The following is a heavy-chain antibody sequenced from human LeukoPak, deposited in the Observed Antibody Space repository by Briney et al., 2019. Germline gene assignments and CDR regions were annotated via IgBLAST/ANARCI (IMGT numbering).Heavy chain of an antibody. CDR2: INHSGSA. CDR1: GGPFSGYY. V-gene: IGHV4-34*01. J-gene: IGHJ4*02. Sequence: SETLSLTCAVYGGPFSGYYWSWIRQPPGKGLEWIGEINHSGSANYNPSLKSRVTISVDMSNNQFSLKLSSVTAADTAVYYCARARGDYYDSSGYYSAFDYWGQGTLVTVSS. CDR3: ARARGDYYDSSGYYSAFDY. D-gene: IGHD3-22*01.